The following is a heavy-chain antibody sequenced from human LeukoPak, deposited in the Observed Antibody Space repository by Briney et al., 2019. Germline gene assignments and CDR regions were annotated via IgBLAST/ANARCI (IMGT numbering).Heavy chain of an antibody. CDR3: ARGQYSSSWYGVFWFDP. V-gene: IGHV4-34*01. Sequence: SETLSLTCAVYSGSFSGYYWSWIRQPPGKGLEWIGEINHSGSTNYNPSLKSRVTISVDTSKNQFSLKLSSVTAADTAVYYCARGQYSSSWYGVFWFDPWGQGTLVTVSS. D-gene: IGHD6-13*01. J-gene: IGHJ5*02. CDR1: SGSFSGYY. CDR2: INHSGST.